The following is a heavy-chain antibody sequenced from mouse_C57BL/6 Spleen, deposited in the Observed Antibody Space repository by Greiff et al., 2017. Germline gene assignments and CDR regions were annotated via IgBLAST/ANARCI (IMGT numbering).Heavy chain of an antibody. J-gene: IGHJ2*01. CDR1: GYTFTDYY. CDR2: INPYNGGT. D-gene: IGHD1-1*01. Sequence: EVQLQQSGPVLVKPGASVKMSCKASGYTFTDYYMNWVKQSHGKSLEWIGVINPYNGGTSYNQKFKGKATLTVDKSSSTAYMELNSLTSEDSAVYYCARKSGSRYYFDYWGQGTTRTVSS. CDR3: ARKSGSRYYFDY. V-gene: IGHV1-19*01.